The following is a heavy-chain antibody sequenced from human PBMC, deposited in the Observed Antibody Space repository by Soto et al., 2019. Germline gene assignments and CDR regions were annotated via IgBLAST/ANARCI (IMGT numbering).Heavy chain of an antibody. CDR2: ISSSSSYI. Sequence: EVQLVESGGGLVKPGGSLRLSCAASGFTFSSYSMNWVRQAPGKGLEWVSSISSSSSYIYYADSVKGRFTISRDNAKNSLYLQMNSLRAEDTAVYYCARPHGTKWLFAPEYFQHWGQGTLVTVSS. J-gene: IGHJ1*01. CDR1: GFTFSSYS. D-gene: IGHD3-22*01. V-gene: IGHV3-21*01. CDR3: ARPHGTKWLFAPEYFQH.